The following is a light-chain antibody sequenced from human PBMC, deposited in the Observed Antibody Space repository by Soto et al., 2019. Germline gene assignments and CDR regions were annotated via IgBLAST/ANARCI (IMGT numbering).Light chain of an antibody. V-gene: IGKV1-5*01. CDR2: DAS. CDR3: SRT. Sequence: DIQMTQSPSTLSASVGDRVTITCRASQSISSWLAWYQQKPGKAPTLLIYDASSLESGVPSRFSGSGSGTEFSLTISRLQPDYFATYYFSRTFGQVTKVEIK. CDR1: QSISSW. J-gene: IGKJ1*01.